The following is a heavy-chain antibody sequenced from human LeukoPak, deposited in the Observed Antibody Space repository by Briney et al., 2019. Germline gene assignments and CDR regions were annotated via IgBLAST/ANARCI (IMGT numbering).Heavy chain of an antibody. CDR3: AKGHHYYYDSSGYYSPDP. CDR2: ISYDGSNK. J-gene: IGHJ5*02. V-gene: IGHV3-30*18. CDR1: GFTFSSYG. D-gene: IGHD3-22*01. Sequence: GRSLRLSCAASGFTFSSYGMHWVRQAPGKGLEWVAVISYDGSNKYYADSVKGRFTISRDNSKNTLYLQMNSLRAEDTAVYYCAKGHHYYYDSSGYYSPDPWGQGTLVTVSS.